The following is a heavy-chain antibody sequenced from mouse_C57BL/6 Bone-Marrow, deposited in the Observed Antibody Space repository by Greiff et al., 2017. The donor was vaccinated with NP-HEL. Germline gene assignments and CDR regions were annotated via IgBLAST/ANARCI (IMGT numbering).Heavy chain of an antibody. J-gene: IGHJ2*01. Sequence: VHVKQSGPELVKPGASVKISCKASGYSFTGYYMNWVKQSPEKSLEWIGEINPSTGGTTYNQKFKAKATLTVDKSSSTAYMQLKSLTSEDSAVYYCARESSGYVYYFDYWGQGTTLTVSS. CDR1: GYSFTGYY. CDR3: ARESSGYVYYFDY. D-gene: IGHD3-2*02. CDR2: INPSTGGT. V-gene: IGHV1-42*01.